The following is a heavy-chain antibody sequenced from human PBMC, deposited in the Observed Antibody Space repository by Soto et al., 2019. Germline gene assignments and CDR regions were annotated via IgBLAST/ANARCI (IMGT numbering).Heavy chain of an antibody. CDR3: ARSPPYTTGWTLC. D-gene: IGHD6-19*01. CDR1: GYTFTTYT. Sequence: ASVKVSCKASGYTFTTYTIQWVRQAPGQSPEWMGWINAGNGKTKYSQRFQGRVTITRDTSATTAYLELSSLTSEDTAVYYCARSPPYTTGWTLCWGQGTQVTVSS. V-gene: IGHV1-3*01. J-gene: IGHJ1*01. CDR2: INAGNGKT.